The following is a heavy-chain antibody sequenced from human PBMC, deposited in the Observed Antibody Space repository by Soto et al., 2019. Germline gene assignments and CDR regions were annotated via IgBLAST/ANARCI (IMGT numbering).Heavy chain of an antibody. CDR1: GYTITSHD. CDR3: VRGYPYSSGP. Sequence: QVQLVQSGAEVKKPGASVKVSCKASGYTITSHDINWVRQATGQGLEWMGWMNPNRGNTGYAQKFQGRVTMTRSTSISTAYMELSNLRSEDTAVYYCVRGYPYSSGPWGQGTLVTVSS. V-gene: IGHV1-8*01. CDR2: MNPNRGNT. D-gene: IGHD3-22*01. J-gene: IGHJ5*02.